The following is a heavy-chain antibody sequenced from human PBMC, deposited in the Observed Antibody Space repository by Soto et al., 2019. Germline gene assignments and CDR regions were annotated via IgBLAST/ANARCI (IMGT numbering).Heavy chain of an antibody. CDR2: ISAYNGNT. D-gene: IGHD2-21*01. V-gene: IGHV1-18*01. J-gene: IGHJ6*02. CDR3: ARVVVEEMAPTGGYYYYYGMDV. Sequence: GASVKVSCTASGYTFTSYGISWVRQAPGQGLEWMGWISAYNGNTNYAQKLQGRVTMTTDTSTSTAYMELRSLRSDDTAVYYCARVVVEEMAPTGGYYYYYGMDVWGQGTTVTVSS. CDR1: GYTFTSYG.